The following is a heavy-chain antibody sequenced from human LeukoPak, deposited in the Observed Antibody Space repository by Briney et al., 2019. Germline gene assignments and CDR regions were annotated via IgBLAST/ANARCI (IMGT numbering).Heavy chain of an antibody. D-gene: IGHD2-15*01. CDR1: GGSISSGDYY. Sequence: SQTLSLTCTVSGGSISSGDYYWSWIRQPAGKGLEWIGRIYPSGSTYYSPSLKSRVTMSVDTSKNQFSLKLSSVTAADTAVYYCSRDRIDDAFDIWGQGTMVTVSS. CDR3: SRDRIDDAFDI. CDR2: IYPSGST. J-gene: IGHJ3*02. V-gene: IGHV4-61*02.